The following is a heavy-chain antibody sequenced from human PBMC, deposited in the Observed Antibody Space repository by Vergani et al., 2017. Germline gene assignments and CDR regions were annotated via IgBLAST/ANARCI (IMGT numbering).Heavy chain of an antibody. V-gene: IGHV3-21*01. CDR3: ARDLEDTAMFFYPSPNYGMDV. D-gene: IGHD5-18*01. CDR1: GFTFSSYS. J-gene: IGHJ6*02. CDR2: ISSSSSYI. Sequence: EVQLVESGGGLVKPGGSLRLSCAASGFTFSSYSMNWVRQAPGKGLEWVSSISSSSSYIYYADSVKGRFTISRDNAKNSLYLQMNSLRAEDTAGYYCARDLEDTAMFFYPSPNYGMDVWGQGTTVSVSS.